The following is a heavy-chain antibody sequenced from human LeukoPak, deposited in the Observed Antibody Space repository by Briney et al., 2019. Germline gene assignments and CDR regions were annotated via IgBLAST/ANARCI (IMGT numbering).Heavy chain of an antibody. D-gene: IGHD3-16*01. Sequence: GRSLRLSCAASGFTFDDYAMHWVRQAPGKGLEWVSGITWNSDSIDDADSVKGRFTISRDNAKNSLYLQMNSLRAEDMALYYCAKGGGGRLMYYYYMDVWGKGTTVTVSS. CDR1: GFTFDDYA. V-gene: IGHV3-9*03. CDR3: AKGGGGRLMYYYYMDV. J-gene: IGHJ6*03. CDR2: ITWNSDSI.